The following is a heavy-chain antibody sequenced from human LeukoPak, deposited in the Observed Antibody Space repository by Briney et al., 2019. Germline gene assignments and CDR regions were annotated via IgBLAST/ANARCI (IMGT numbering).Heavy chain of an antibody. CDR1: GFTFSSYW. D-gene: IGHD6-13*01. CDR3: ARTPYSSTWCFDY. J-gene: IGHJ4*02. CDR2: INSDGSST. V-gene: IGHV3-74*01. Sequence: PGGSLRLSCAASGFTFSSYWMHWVRQAPGKGLVWVSRINSDGSSTSYADSVKGRFTISRDNAKNSLYLQMNSLRAEDTAVYYCARTPYSSTWCFDYWGQGTLVTVSS.